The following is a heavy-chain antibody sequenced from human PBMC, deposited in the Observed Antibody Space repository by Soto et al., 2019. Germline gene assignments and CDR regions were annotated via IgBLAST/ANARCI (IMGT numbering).Heavy chain of an antibody. D-gene: IGHD7-27*01. J-gene: IGHJ3*02. CDR2: INHSGST. CDR1: GGSFSGYY. CDR3: ATDPLTGSAFDI. Sequence: SETLSLTCAVYGGSFSGYYWSWIRQPPGKGLEWIGEINHSGSTNYNPSLKSRVTISVDTSKNQFSLKLSSVTAADTAVYYCATDPLTGSAFDIWGQGTMVTVSS. V-gene: IGHV4-34*01.